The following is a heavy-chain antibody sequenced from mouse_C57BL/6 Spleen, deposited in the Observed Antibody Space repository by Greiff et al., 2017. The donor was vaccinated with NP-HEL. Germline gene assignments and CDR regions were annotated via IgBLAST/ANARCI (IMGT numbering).Heavy chain of an antibody. CDR3: ARCGGDCPFDY. Sequence: QVQLKQSGAELARPGASVKMSCKASGYTFTSYTMHWVKQRPGQGLEWIGYINPSSGYTKYNQKFKDKATLTADKSSSTAYMQLSSLTSEDSAVYYCARCGGDCPFDYWGQGTTLTVSS. V-gene: IGHV1-4*01. CDR2: INPSSGYT. J-gene: IGHJ2*01. CDR1: GYTFTSYT.